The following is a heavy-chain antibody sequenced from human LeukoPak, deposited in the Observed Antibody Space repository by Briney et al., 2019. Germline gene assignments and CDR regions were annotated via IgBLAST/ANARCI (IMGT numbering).Heavy chain of an antibody. D-gene: IGHD2-21*02. CDR3: AKPHIVVVTAIFWFDP. Sequence: PGGSLRLSCATSGFTFSSYAMSWVRQAPGKGLEWVSGIGASGGSTYYADSVKGRFTISRDNSKNTLYLQMNSLRTEDTAVYYCAKPHIVVVTAIFWFDPWGQGTLVTVSS. J-gene: IGHJ5*02. CDR2: IGASGGST. CDR1: GFTFSSYA. V-gene: IGHV3-23*01.